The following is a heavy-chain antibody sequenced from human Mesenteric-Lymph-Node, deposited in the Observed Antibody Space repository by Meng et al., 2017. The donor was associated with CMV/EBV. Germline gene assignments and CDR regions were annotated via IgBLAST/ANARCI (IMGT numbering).Heavy chain of an antibody. CDR2: INPNNGGI. CDR3: ARPTVGITMLETAYDMDV. CDR1: GYTFTDYY. J-gene: IGHJ6*02. V-gene: IGHV1-2*02. Sequence: ASVKVSCKTSGYTFTDYYIYWVRQAPGQGLEWMGGINPNNGGIKYAQKFQGRVTMTRDTSISTVYMELSRLRSDDTAVYYCARPTVGITMLETAYDMDVWGQGTTVTVSS. D-gene: IGHD3-3*01.